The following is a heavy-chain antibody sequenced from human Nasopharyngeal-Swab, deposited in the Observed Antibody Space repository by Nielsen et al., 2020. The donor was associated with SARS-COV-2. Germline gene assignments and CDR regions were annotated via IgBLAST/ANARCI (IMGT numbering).Heavy chain of an antibody. J-gene: IGHJ6*02. CDR3: ARGEDSSSSTHSIRYYYYGMDV. Sequence: GSLRLSCAVYGGSFSGYYWSWIRQPPGKGLEWIEEINHSGSTNYNPSLKSRVTISVDTSKNQFSLKLSSVTAADTAVYYCARGEDSSSSTHSIRYYYYGMDVWGQGTTVTVSS. V-gene: IGHV4-34*01. D-gene: IGHD6-6*01. CDR1: GGSFSGYY. CDR2: INHSGST.